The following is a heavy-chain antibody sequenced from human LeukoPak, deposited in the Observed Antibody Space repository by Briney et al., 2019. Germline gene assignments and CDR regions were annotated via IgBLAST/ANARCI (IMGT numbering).Heavy chain of an antibody. CDR3: AKGGKWDVTPFDY. D-gene: IGHD1-26*01. V-gene: IGHV3-23*01. CDR1: GFTFTSHS. Sequence: GGALRLSCAASGFTFTSHSMNWVRQAPGKGLEWVSTISGGGGSTYYADSVKGRFTISRDNSKNTLYLQVNSLRAEDTAVYYCAKGGKWDVTPFDYWGQGTLVTVSS. CDR2: ISGGGGST. J-gene: IGHJ4*02.